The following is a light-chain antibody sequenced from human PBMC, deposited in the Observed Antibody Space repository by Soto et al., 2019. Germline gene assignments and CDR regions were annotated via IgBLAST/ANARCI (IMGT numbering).Light chain of an antibody. V-gene: IGKV3-20*01. CDR2: GAS. J-gene: IGKJ1*01. Sequence: DIVLTQSPGTLSLSPGERATLSCRASQSVSSNYLAWYQQKPGQAPRLLIHGASTRATGVPDRFSGSGSGTDFTLTISRLEPEDFAVYHCQQYGRSPWTLGQGTKVDIK. CDR1: QSVSSNY. CDR3: QQYGRSPWT.